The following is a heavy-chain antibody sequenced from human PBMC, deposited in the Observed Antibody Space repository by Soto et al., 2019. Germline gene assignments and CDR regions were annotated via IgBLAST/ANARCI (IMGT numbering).Heavy chain of an antibody. J-gene: IGHJ1*01. CDR3: ARARDSSGYYGYFQL. CDR1: GYTFINYG. CDR2: VNCYNGNT. D-gene: IGHD3-22*01. Sequence: GASVKVSCKASGYTFINYGINWVRQAPGQGLEWMGWVNCYNGNTIYAQKLQGRVTMTTDTSTPTVYMDLMSLRSDDTAVYYCARARDSSGYYGYFQLWGHGTLVTVPS. V-gene: IGHV1-18*04.